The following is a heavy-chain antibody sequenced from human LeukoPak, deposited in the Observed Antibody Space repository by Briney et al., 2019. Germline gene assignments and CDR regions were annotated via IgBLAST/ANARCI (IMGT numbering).Heavy chain of an antibody. J-gene: IGHJ4*02. CDR3: ARGPIAAAGDY. D-gene: IGHD6-13*01. Sequence: ASVKVSCKASGYTFTGYYMHWVRQAPGQGLEWMGWINANNGNTNYAQKLQGRVTMTTDTSTSTVYMEVRSLRSDDTAVYYCARGPIAAAGDYWGQGTLVTVSS. CDR1: GYTFTGYY. CDR2: INANNGNT. V-gene: IGHV1-18*04.